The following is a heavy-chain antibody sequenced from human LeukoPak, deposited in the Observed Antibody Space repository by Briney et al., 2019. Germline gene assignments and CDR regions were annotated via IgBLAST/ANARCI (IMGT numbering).Heavy chain of an antibody. D-gene: IGHD4-17*01. CDR3: AREGGFGDYGLYFDY. Sequence: GASVKVSCKASGGTFSSYAISWVRQAPGQGLEWMGRIIPILGIANYAQKFQGRVTITADKSTSTAYMELSSLRSEDTAVYYCAREGGFGDYGLYFDYWGQGTLVTVSS. V-gene: IGHV1-69*04. CDR2: IIPILGIA. J-gene: IGHJ4*02. CDR1: GGTFSSYA.